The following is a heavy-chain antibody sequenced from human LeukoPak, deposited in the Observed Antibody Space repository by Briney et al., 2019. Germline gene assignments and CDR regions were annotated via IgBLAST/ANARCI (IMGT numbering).Heavy chain of an antibody. CDR1: GFTVSAHY. J-gene: IGHJ4*02. V-gene: IGHV3-53*01. CDR3: ARGPGSRGIFDY. CDR2: LYTGGDT. Sequence: GSLRLSCAVSGFTVSAHYMSWVRQAPGKGLGCVSFLYTGGDTYYADSVKGRFTISRDNSKNTLYLQMNSLRAEDTAVYYCARGPGSRGIFDYWGQGTLVTVSS. D-gene: IGHD3-10*01.